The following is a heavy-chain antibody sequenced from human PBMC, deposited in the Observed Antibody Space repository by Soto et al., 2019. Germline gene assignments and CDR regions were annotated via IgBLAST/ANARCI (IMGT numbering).Heavy chain of an antibody. J-gene: IGHJ4*02. CDR2: IKQDGSEK. Sequence: GGSLRLSCAASGFILSTYWMSWVRQAPGKGLEWVANIKQDGSEKYYVDSVKGRFTISRDNAKNSLYLQMNSLRAEDTAVYYCAREKNWGQGTLVTVSS. V-gene: IGHV3-7*01. CDR3: AREKN. CDR1: GFILSTYW.